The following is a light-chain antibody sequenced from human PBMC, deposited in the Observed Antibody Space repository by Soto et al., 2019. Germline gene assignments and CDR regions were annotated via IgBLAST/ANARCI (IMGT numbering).Light chain of an antibody. Sequence: QSALTQPASVSGSPGQSITISCTGTSSDFGSYNLVSWYQQHPGKAPKLMIYQVSKRPSGVSNRFSGSKSGNTASLTISGLQAEDEADYYCCSYAGSSNFYAFGTGTRSPS. CDR3: CSYAGSSNFYA. J-gene: IGLJ1*01. CDR1: SSDFGSYNL. V-gene: IGLV2-23*02. CDR2: QVS.